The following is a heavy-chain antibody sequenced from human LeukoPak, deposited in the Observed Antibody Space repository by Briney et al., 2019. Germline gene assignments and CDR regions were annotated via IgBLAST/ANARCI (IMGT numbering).Heavy chain of an antibody. Sequence: GGSLRLSCAASGVTLSDHHMHWVRQAPGKGLEWVGRTRNKARGYTTEYAASVKGRFTISRDDSKTLVYLQMNSLKTEDTAVYFCARDGAEGDNSAFDIWGQGTVVTVSS. CDR2: TRNKARGYTT. CDR1: GVTLSDHH. D-gene: IGHD3-22*01. V-gene: IGHV3-72*01. CDR3: ARDGAEGDNSAFDI. J-gene: IGHJ3*02.